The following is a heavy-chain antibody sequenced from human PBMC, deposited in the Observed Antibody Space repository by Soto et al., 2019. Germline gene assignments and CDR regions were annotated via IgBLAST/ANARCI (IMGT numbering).Heavy chain of an antibody. CDR2: IGGGGGGT. CDR3: ARSGSRISDC. CDR1: GYTFSSHA. J-gene: IGHJ4*02. Sequence: GGSLRLSCVASGYTFSSHAMSWFRQAPGKGLEWVATIGGGGGGTHYADAVKGRFTLSRDNSKETLFLQMNRLRVEETGIYFCARSGSRISDCWGRGSLVTVSS. D-gene: IGHD5-12*01. V-gene: IGHV3-23*01.